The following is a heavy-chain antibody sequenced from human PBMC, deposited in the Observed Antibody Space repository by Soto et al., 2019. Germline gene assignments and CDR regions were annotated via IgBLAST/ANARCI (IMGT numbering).Heavy chain of an antibody. CDR3: ARSQNWGFGDLLPRSAP. V-gene: IGHV4-59*08. J-gene: IGHJ5*02. D-gene: IGHD3-10*01. CDR1: GGSISSYY. CDR2: IYYSGST. Sequence: SETLSLTCTVSGGSISSYYWSWIRQPPGKGLEWIGYIYYSGSTNYNPSLKSRVTISVDTSKNQFSLKLSSVTAADTAVYYCARSQNWGFGDLLPRSAPGGQGTLVTVSS.